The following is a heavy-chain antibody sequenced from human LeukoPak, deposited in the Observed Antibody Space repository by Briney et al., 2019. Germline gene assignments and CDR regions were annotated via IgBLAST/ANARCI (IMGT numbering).Heavy chain of an antibody. CDR3: ARGGAGSGNVYNWSDP. CDR2: IIPIFGTA. Sequence: ASVKVSCKASGGTFSSYAISWVRQAPGQGLEWMGGIIPIFGTANYAQKFQGRVTITTDESTSTAYMELSSLRSEDTAVYYCARGGAGSGNVYNWSDPWGQGTLVTVSS. CDR1: GGTFSSYA. D-gene: IGHD3-10*01. V-gene: IGHV1-69*05. J-gene: IGHJ5*02.